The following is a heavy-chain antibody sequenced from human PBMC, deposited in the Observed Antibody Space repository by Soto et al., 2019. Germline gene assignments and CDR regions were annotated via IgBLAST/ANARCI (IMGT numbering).Heavy chain of an antibody. CDR1: GYTFTNHY. CDR3: ARGGRDLATIGSFDY. Sequence: SEKVFSKASGYTFTNHYRHWLRQAPRQGLEWMVVIHYSGAPPTYAQKFQGRVTMARDTSTSTVYVELSSVTSEDTAVYFCARGGRDLATIGSFDYLDQGTLVAASS. V-gene: IGHV1-46*01. J-gene: IGHJ4*02. CDR2: IHYSGAPP. D-gene: IGHD3-16*01.